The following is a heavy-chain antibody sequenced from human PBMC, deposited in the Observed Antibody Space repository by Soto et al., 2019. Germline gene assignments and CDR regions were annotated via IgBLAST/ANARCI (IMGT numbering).Heavy chain of an antibody. CDR2: IYYSGGT. D-gene: IGHD3-10*01. J-gene: IGHJ4*02. CDR3: ASGRAHGSGNRRLDF. CDR1: GGSISGYY. V-gene: IGHV4-59*01. Sequence: PSETLSLTCTVSGGSISGYYWSWIRQPPGKGLEWIGYIYYSGGTNYNPSLKSRVTISVDTSKNQFSLKLGSVTAADTAVYYCASGRAHGSGNRRLDFRGQGTLVTVSS.